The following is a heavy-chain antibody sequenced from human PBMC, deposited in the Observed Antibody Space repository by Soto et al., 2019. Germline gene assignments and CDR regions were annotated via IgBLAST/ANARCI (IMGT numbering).Heavy chain of an antibody. J-gene: IGHJ4*02. CDR3: TTPQYCSGGGCYSGYYFDY. CDR2: IKSKTDGGTT. Sequence: PGGSLRLSCAASGFTFSNAWMSWVRQAPGKGLEWVGRIKSKTDGGTTDYAAPVKGRFTILRDDSKNTLYLQMNSLKTEDTAVYYCTTPQYCSGGGCYSGYYFDYWGQGTLVTVSS. V-gene: IGHV3-15*01. CDR1: GFTFSNAW. D-gene: IGHD2-15*01.